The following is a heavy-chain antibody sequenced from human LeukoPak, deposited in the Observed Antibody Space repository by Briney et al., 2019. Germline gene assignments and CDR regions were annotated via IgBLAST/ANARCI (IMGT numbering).Heavy chain of an antibody. J-gene: IGHJ6*02. V-gene: IGHV4-59*01. D-gene: IGHD4-17*01. CDR1: GGSISSYF. CDR2: IYYSGST. CDR3: ARGGPYGGIDV. Sequence: WETLSLTCTVSGGSISSYFWSWVRQPPGKGLEWIGYIYYSGSTNYNPSLKSRVTISVDTSKNQFSLKLSSVTAADTAVYYCARGGPYGGIDVWGPGTAVTVSS.